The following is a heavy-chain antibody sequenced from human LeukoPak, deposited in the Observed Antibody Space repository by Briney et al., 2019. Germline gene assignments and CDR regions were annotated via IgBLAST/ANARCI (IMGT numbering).Heavy chain of an antibody. CDR2: IVVGSGNT. J-gene: IGHJ4*02. CDR3: AAGGPVGVLPRDY. CDR1: GFTFTSSA. D-gene: IGHD3-3*01. V-gene: IGHV1-58*01. Sequence: SVKVSCKASGFTFTSSAVQWVRQARGQRLEWIGWIVVGSGNTNYAQKFQERVTITRDMTTSTAYMELSSLRSEDTAVYYCAAGGPVGVLPRDYWGQGTLVAVSS.